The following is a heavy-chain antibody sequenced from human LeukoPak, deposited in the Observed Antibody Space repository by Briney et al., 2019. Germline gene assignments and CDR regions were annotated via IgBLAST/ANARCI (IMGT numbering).Heavy chain of an antibody. Sequence: GGSLRLSCAASGFTFDDYAMHWVRQAPGKGLEWVSLISWDGGSTYYADSVKGRFTISRDNSKNSLYLQMNSLRAEDTALYYCAKGYYYDSSGYFDYWGQGTLVTVSS. V-gene: IGHV3-43D*03. CDR1: GFTFDDYA. CDR3: AKGYYYDSSGYFDY. CDR2: ISWDGGST. J-gene: IGHJ4*02. D-gene: IGHD3-22*01.